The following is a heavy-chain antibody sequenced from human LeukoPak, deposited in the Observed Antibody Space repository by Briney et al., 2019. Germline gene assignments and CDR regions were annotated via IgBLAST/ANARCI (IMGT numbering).Heavy chain of an antibody. V-gene: IGHV4-4*07. Sequence: SETLSLTCTVSGGSISSYYWSWIRQPAGKGLEWIGRIYTSGSTNYNPSLKSRVTMSVDTSKNQFSLKLSSVTAADTAVYYCARDRYYYDSSGLRASDIWGQGTMVTVSS. J-gene: IGHJ3*02. D-gene: IGHD3-22*01. CDR2: IYTSGST. CDR1: GGSISSYY. CDR3: ARDRYYYDSSGLRASDI.